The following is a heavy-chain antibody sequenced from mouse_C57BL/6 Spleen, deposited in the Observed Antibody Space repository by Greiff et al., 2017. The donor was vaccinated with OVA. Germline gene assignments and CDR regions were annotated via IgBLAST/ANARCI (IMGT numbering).Heavy chain of an antibody. V-gene: IGHV1-9*01. CDR2: ILPGSGST. CDR1: GYTFPGYW. D-gene: IGHD3-2*02. Sequence: QVQLKESGAELMKPGASVKLSCQATGYTFPGYWIEWVKQRPGHGLEWIGEILPGSGSTQYNEKFTGKATFTADTSSNTAYMQLSSLTTEDSAIYYCARSSSVPWFAYWGQGTLVTVSA. J-gene: IGHJ3*01. CDR3: ARSSSVPWFAY.